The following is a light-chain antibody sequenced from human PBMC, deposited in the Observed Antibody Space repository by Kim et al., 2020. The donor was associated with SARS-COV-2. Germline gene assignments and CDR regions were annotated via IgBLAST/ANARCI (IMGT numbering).Light chain of an antibody. V-gene: IGKV1-13*02. J-gene: IGKJ4*01. CDR2: DAP. CDR1: QGISSA. Sequence: AIQLTQSPTFLSASVGDRLSITCRASQGISSALAWYRQTPGKAPKLLISDAPTLEDGVPSRFSGSGSGTDFTLIISSLQPEDFATYYCQHFSAYPLTFGGGTKVDIK. CDR3: QHFSAYPLT.